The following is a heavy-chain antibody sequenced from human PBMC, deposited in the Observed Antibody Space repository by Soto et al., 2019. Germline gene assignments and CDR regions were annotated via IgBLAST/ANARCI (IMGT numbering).Heavy chain of an antibody. CDR3: ARDGLSSGWYRSLGYWFDP. V-gene: IGHV4-59*01. CDR2: IYYSGST. Sequence: PSETLSLTCTVSGGSISSYYWSWIRQPPGKGLEWIGYIYYSGSTNYNPSLKSRVTISVDTSKNQFSLKLGSVTAADTAVYYCARDGLSSGWYRSLGYWFDPWGQGTLVTVSS. J-gene: IGHJ5*02. D-gene: IGHD6-19*01. CDR1: GGSISSYY.